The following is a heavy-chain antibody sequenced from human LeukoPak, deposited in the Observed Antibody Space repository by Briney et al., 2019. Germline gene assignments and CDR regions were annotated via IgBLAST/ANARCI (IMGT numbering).Heavy chain of an antibody. V-gene: IGHV3-21*01. Sequence: TGGSLRLSCAASGFTFSNAWMNWVRQAPGKGLEWFSAISVSGGSTYYADSVKGRFTISRDNAKNSLYLQMNSLRAEDTAVYYCARDFHLPDSSGYYSFPDAFDIWGQGTMVTVSS. D-gene: IGHD3-22*01. J-gene: IGHJ3*02. CDR1: GFTFSNAW. CDR3: ARDFHLPDSSGYYSFPDAFDI. CDR2: ISVSGGST.